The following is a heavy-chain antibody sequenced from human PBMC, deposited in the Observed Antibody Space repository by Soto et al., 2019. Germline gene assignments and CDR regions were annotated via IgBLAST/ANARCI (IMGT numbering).Heavy chain of an antibody. J-gene: IGHJ6*03. CDR3: ARDPIYSGYDYYYYYMDV. CDR2: ISAYNGNT. V-gene: IGHV1-18*01. D-gene: IGHD5-12*01. CDR1: GYTFTSYG. Sequence: QVQLVQSGAEVKKPGASVKVSCKASGYTFTSYGISWVRQAPGQGLEWMRWISAYNGNTNYAQKLQGRVTMTTDTYTSTAYMELSGLRSDDTAVYYCARDPIYSGYDYYYYYMDVWGKGTTVTVSS.